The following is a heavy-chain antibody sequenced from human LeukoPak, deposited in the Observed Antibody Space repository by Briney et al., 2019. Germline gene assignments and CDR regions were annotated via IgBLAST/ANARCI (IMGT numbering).Heavy chain of an antibody. Sequence: GGSLRLSCAASGFTFSSYWMSWIRQAPGKGLEWVAYIKQDVTEKYYVDSVKGRFSISRDNAKNSLYLQMNSLRAEDTAVYYCARVLSGRGSLYDYYYYMDVWGKGTTVTISS. D-gene: IGHD3-10*01. V-gene: IGHV3-7*01. CDR2: IKQDVTEK. J-gene: IGHJ6*03. CDR3: ARVLSGRGSLYDYYYYMDV. CDR1: GFTFSSYW.